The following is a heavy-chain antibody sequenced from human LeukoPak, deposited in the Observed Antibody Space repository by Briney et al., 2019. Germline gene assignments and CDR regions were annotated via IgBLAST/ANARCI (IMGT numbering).Heavy chain of an antibody. Sequence: GGSLRLSCAASGFTFSSYSMNWVRQAPGKGLEWVSSISSSSSYIYYAESVKGRFTISRDNAKNSVYLQTNSLRAEDTAVYYCARDESRVGMDVRLQGTTVSV. CDR1: GFTFSSYS. V-gene: IGHV3-21*01. J-gene: IGHJ6*02. CDR2: ISSSSSYI. CDR3: ARDESRVGMDV.